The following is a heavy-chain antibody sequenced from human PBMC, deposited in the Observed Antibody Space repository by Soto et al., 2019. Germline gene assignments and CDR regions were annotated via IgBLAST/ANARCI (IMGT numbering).Heavy chain of an antibody. J-gene: IGHJ4*02. CDR3: ASHPLNLCDADS. V-gene: IGHV4-59*08. Sequence: ASETMSLTSTVSGGAIISYSWSWIRQPPKKGLAWIGYIYYSGSTNYNPSLKSRLSMSVDTSTNQFTLTMKSVTAADTGVYYWASHPLNLCDADSWGQGILVTVSS. D-gene: IGHD1-7*01. CDR1: GGAIISYS. CDR2: IYYSGST.